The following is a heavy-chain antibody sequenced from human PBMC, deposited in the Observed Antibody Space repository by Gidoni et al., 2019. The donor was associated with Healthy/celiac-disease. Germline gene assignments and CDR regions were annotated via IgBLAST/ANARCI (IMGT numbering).Heavy chain of an antibody. Sequence: EVQLVESGGGLVQPGRSLRLSCAASGFTFDDYAMPWVRQAPGKGLEWVSGISWNSGSIGYADSVKGRFTISRDNAKNSLYLQMNSLRAEDTALYYCAKGRYCTNGVCYLRDNWFDPWGQGTLVTVSS. CDR1: GFTFDDYA. CDR3: AKGRYCTNGVCYLRDNWFDP. J-gene: IGHJ5*02. CDR2: ISWNSGSI. V-gene: IGHV3-9*01. D-gene: IGHD2-8*01.